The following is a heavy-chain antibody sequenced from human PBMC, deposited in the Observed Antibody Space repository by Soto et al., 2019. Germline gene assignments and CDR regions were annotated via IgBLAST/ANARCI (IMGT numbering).Heavy chain of an antibody. J-gene: IGHJ4*02. D-gene: IGHD6-19*01. CDR2: FYNSGNT. CDR1: GDSMSNYY. Sequence: QVQLQESGPGLVKPSETLSLTCTVSGDSMSNYYWTWIRQLPGKGLEWIGCFYNSGNTNYNPSLKSRVTISVDTSNNQFSLRVNSVTAADTAVYYCASTKQWLAFDYWGQGALVTVSS. CDR3: ASTKQWLAFDY. V-gene: IGHV4-59*01.